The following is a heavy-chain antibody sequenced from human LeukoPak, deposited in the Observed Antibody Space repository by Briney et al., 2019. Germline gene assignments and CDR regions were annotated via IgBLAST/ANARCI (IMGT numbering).Heavy chain of an antibody. Sequence: RGESLKISCKGSGYSFNTYWIGWVRQMPGKGLEWMGIIYPGDSNTRYSPSFQGQVTISADKSVTTAYLQWSSLKASDTAIYYCARHTSVSETTSYFAYWGQGTLVTVSS. CDR1: GYSFNTYW. V-gene: IGHV5-51*01. J-gene: IGHJ4*02. CDR2: IYPGDSNT. CDR3: ARHTSVSETTSYFAY. D-gene: IGHD2/OR15-2a*01.